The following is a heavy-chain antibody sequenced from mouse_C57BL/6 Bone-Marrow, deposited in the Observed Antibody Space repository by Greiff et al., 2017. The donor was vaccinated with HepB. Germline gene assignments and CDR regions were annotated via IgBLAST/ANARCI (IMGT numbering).Heavy chain of an antibody. J-gene: IGHJ2*01. D-gene: IGHD1-1*01. V-gene: IGHV1-50*01. CDR2: IDPSDSYT. Sequence: VQLQQSGAELVKPGASVKLSCKASGYTFTSYWMQWVKQRPGQGLEWIGEIDPSDSYTNYNQKFKGKATLTVDTSSSTAYMQLSSLTSEDSAVYYCARPHYGSSSCYFDYWGQGTTLTVSS. CDR3: ARPHYGSSSCYFDY. CDR1: GYTFTSYW.